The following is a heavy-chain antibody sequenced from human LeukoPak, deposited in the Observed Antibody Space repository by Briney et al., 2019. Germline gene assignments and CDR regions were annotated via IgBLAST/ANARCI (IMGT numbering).Heavy chain of an antibody. J-gene: IGHJ6*03. CDR1: GYTFTSYD. Sequence: ASVKVSCKASGYTFTSYDINWVRQATGQGIEWMGWMNPNSGNTGYAQKFQGRVTITRNTSISTAYMELSSLRSEDPAVYYCARGRRGPQGYYYYYMDVWGKGTTVTASS. CDR3: ARGRRGPQGYYYYYMDV. D-gene: IGHD5-12*01. CDR2: MNPNSGNT. V-gene: IGHV1-8*03.